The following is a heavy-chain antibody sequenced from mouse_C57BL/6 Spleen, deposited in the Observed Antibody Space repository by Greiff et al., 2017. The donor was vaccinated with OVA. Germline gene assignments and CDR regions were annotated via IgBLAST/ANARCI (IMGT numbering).Heavy chain of an antibody. J-gene: IGHJ4*01. CDR1: GFNIKDDY. CDR3: TRGNYKDY. D-gene: IGHD2-1*01. CDR2: IDPENGDT. Sequence: EVQLQQSGAELVRPGASVKLSCTASGFNIKDDYMHWVKQRPEQGLEWIGWIDPENGDTEYASKFQGKATITADTSSNTAYLQLSSLTSEDTAVYYCTRGNYKDYWGQGTSVTVSS. V-gene: IGHV14-4*01.